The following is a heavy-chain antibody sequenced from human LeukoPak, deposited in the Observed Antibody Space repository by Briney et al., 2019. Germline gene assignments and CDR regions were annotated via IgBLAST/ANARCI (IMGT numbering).Heavy chain of an antibody. Sequence: GGSLRLSCAASGFTFDDYAMHWGRQAPGKGLEWVSGISWNSGSIGYADSVKGRFTISRDNAKNSLYLQMNSLRAEDMALYYCAKDGGEYYFDYWGQGTLVTVSS. CDR2: ISWNSGSI. CDR1: GFTFDDYA. V-gene: IGHV3-9*03. D-gene: IGHD3-16*01. J-gene: IGHJ4*02. CDR3: AKDGGEYYFDY.